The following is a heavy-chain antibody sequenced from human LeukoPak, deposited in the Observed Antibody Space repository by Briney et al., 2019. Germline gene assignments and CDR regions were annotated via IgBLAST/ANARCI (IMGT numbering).Heavy chain of an antibody. CDR1: GFTFSSYS. CDR3: ARDIYYDSSGHYGSIY. CDR2: ISSSSSTI. V-gene: IGHV3-48*04. J-gene: IGHJ4*02. D-gene: IGHD3-22*01. Sequence: GGSLRLSCAASGFTFSSYSMNWVRQAPGKGLEWVSYISSSSSTIYYADPVKGRFTISRDNAKNSLYLQMNSLRAEDTAVYYCARDIYYDSSGHYGSIYWGQGTLVTVSS.